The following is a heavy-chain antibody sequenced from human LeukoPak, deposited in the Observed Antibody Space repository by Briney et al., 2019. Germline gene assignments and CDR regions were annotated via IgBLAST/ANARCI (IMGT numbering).Heavy chain of an antibody. D-gene: IGHD6-19*01. CDR2: IYHSGST. Sequence: SETLSLTCAVSGHSMSSGYYWGWIRQPPGKGLEWIGSIYHSGSTYYNPSLKSRVTISVDTSKNQFSLKLSSVTAADTAVYYCARVAAYYYFDYWGQGTLVTVSS. V-gene: IGHV4-38-2*01. CDR1: GHSMSSGYY. CDR3: ARVAAYYYFDY. J-gene: IGHJ4*02.